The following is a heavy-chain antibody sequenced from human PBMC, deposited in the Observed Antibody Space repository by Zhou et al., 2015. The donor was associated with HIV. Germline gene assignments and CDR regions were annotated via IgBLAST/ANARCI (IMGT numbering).Heavy chain of an antibody. CDR2: IIPIFGTA. V-gene: IGHV1-69*01. CDR1: GGTFSSYV. Sequence: QVQLVQSGAEVKKPGSSVKVSCKASGGTFSSYVISWVRQAPGQGLEWMGGIIPIFGTANYAQKFQGRVTLTADESTSTAYMELSSLRSEDTAVYYCASRSGELLDIGYYYYGMDVWGQGTTVTVSS. D-gene: IGHD1-26*01. J-gene: IGHJ6*02. CDR3: ASRSGELLDIGYYYYGMDV.